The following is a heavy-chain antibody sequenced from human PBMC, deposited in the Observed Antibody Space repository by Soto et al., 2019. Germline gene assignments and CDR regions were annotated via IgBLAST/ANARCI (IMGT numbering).Heavy chain of an antibody. CDR3: ARHYPIGNNWNYFDY. D-gene: IGHD1-1*01. CDR2: IYHSGST. J-gene: IGHJ4*02. CDR1: SGSISSSNW. Sequence: PSETLSLTCAVSSGSISSSNWWSWVRQPPGKGLEWIGEIYHSGSTNYNPSLEGRVTISVDTSKNQFSLKVSSVTAADTAVYYCARHYPIGNNWNYFDYWGQGTLVTVSS. V-gene: IGHV4-4*02.